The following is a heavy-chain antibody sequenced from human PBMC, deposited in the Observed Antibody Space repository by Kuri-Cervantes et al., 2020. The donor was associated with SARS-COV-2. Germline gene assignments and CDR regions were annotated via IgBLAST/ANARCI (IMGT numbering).Heavy chain of an antibody. J-gene: IGHJ6*02. V-gene: IGHV1-18*01. Sequence: ASVKVSCKASGFTLINYGISWVRQAPGQGLEWMGWINGYNGNTKYAQNLQGRVTMTTDTSTNTAYMELRSLRSEDTAVYYCGYSYGTVNTGYYYGMDVWGQGTTVTVSS. D-gene: IGHD5-18*01. CDR3: GYSYGTVNTGYYYGMDV. CDR2: INGYNGNT. CDR1: GFTLINYG.